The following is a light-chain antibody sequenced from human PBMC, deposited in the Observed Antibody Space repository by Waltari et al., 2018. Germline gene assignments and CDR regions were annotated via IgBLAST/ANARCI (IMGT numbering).Light chain of an antibody. Sequence: NFMLTQPHSVSESPGVTVTISCTRSSGRIAGNFVQWYQQRPGSAPSVVIYEYSQRPSWFPDRFSGSIYISSNSASLTISGLKTEDEADYYCQSYDSTNHVVFGGGTKLTVL. CDR1: SGRIAGNF. J-gene: IGLJ2*01. CDR3: QSYDSTNHVV. V-gene: IGLV6-57*04. CDR2: EYS.